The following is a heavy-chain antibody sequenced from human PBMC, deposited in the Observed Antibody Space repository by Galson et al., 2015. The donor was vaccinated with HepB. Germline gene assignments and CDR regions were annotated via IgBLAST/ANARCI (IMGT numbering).Heavy chain of an antibody. CDR3: AKDSVLRFLEWSNRGVYYMDV. V-gene: IGHV3-30*18. CDR1: GFTFSSYG. CDR2: ISYDGSNK. J-gene: IGHJ6*03. Sequence: SLRLSCAASGFTFSSYGMHWVRQAPGKGLEWVAVISYDGSNKYYADSVKGRFTISRDNSKNTLYLQMNSLRAEDTAVYYCAKDSVLRFLEWSNRGVYYMDVWGKGTTVTVSS. D-gene: IGHD3-3*01.